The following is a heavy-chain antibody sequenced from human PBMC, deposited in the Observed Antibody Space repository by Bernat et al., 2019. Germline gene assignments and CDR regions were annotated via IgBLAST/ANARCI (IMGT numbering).Heavy chain of an antibody. CDR3: ARLDGYLPRELWYFDL. Sequence: EVQLVESGGGLVQPGGSLRLSCAASGFTVSSNYMSWVRQAPGKGLEWVSVIYSGGSTYYADSVKGRFTISRDNSKNTLYLQMNSLRAEDTDVYYCARLDGYLPRELWYFDLWGRGTLVTVSS. J-gene: IGHJ2*01. V-gene: IGHV3-66*04. CDR2: IYSGGST. D-gene: IGHD5-24*01. CDR1: GFTVSSNY.